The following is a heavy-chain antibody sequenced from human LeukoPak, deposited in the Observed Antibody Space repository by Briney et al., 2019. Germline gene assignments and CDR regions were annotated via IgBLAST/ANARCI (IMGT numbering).Heavy chain of an antibody. J-gene: IGHJ4*02. Sequence: ASVKVSCKASGYTFTGYYMHWVRQAPGQGLEWMGWINPNSGGTNYAQKFQGRVTMTRDTSISTAYMELSRLRSDDTAVYYCARSSLNCGGDCYPDYWGQGTLVTVSS. CDR2: INPNSGGT. CDR3: ARSSLNCGGDCYPDY. V-gene: IGHV1-2*02. CDR1: GYTFTGYY. D-gene: IGHD2-21*02.